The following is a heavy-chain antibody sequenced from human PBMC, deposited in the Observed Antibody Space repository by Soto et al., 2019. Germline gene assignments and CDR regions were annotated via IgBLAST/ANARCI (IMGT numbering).Heavy chain of an antibody. V-gene: IGHV3-23*01. J-gene: IGHJ5*02. CDR1: GFTFSIYA. D-gene: IGHD2-21*02. CDR2: ISGSGGTT. CDR3: AKAAGSCGVDCPNWFDP. Sequence: EVQLLESGGGLVQPGGSLRLSCVASGFTFSIYAMSWVRQAPGKGLEWVSYISGSGGTTYYADSVKGRFTISRDNSKNTLYLRMNSLRAGDTAVYYCAKAAGSCGVDCPNWFDPWGQGTLVTVSS.